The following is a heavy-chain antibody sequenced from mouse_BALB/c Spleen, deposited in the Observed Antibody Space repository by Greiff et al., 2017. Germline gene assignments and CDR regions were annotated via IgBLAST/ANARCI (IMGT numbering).Heavy chain of an antibody. CDR1: GYTFTSYW. Sequence: VKVVESGAELAKPGASVKMSCKASGYTFTSYWMHWVKQRPGQGLEWIGYINPSTGYTEYNQKFKDKATLTADKSSSTAYMQLSSLTSEDSAVYYCARWGNDFAYWGQGTLVTVSA. D-gene: IGHD2-1*01. J-gene: IGHJ3*01. V-gene: IGHV1-7*01. CDR3: ARWGNDFAY. CDR2: INPSTGYT.